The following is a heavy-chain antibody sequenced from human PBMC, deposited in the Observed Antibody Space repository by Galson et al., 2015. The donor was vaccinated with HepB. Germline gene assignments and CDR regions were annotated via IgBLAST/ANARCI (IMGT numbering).Heavy chain of an antibody. CDR1: GFAFGNCA. J-gene: IGHJ3*02. V-gene: IGHV3-30*04. CDR3: ARAPRAYGDYFFNAFDI. D-gene: IGHD4-17*01. Sequence: SLRLSCAASGFAFGNCAMHWVRQAPGKGLEWVALLSFDSTNIQYEDSVKGRFTISRDNSKNTLSLEMSSLKASDTAMYYCARAPRAYGDYFFNAFDIWGQGTMVTVSS. CDR2: LSFDSTNI.